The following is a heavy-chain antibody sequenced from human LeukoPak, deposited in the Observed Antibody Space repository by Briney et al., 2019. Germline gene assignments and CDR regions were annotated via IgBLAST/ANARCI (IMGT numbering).Heavy chain of an antibody. Sequence: GGSLRLSCAASGFTFSSYSMNWVRQAPGKGLEWVSSISSSSSYIYYADSVKGRFTISRDNAKNSLYLQMNGLRAEDTAVYYCARQGYYDSSGYYYYFDYWGQGTLVTVSS. CDR1: GFTFSSYS. D-gene: IGHD3-22*01. CDR2: ISSSSSYI. V-gene: IGHV3-21*01. J-gene: IGHJ4*02. CDR3: ARQGYYDSSGYYYYFDY.